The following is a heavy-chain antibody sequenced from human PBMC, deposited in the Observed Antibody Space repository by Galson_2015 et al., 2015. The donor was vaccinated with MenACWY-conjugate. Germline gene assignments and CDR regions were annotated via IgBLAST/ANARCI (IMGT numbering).Heavy chain of an antibody. CDR3: ARDYGSGSPTSYYYYYGMDV. CDR2: ISSSSSTI. V-gene: IGHV3-48*01. CDR1: GFTFSSYS. Sequence: SLRLSCAASGFTFSSYSMNWVRQAPGKGLEWVSYISSSSSTIYYADSVKGRFTISRDNSKNTLYLQMNSLRAEDTAVYYCARDYGSGSPTSYYYYYGMDVWGQGTTVTVSS. J-gene: IGHJ6*02. D-gene: IGHD3-10*01.